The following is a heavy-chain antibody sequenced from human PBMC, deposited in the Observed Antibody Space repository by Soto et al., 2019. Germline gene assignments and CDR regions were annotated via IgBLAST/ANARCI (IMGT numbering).Heavy chain of an antibody. Sequence: PSETLSLTCAVYGGSFSGYYWSWIRQPPGKGLEWIGEINHSGSTNYNPSLKSRVTISVDTSKNQFSLKLSSVAAADTAVYYCARVYGDYESVDYWGQGTLVTVSS. CDR1: GGSFSGYY. V-gene: IGHV4-34*01. CDR3: ARVYGDYESVDY. D-gene: IGHD4-17*01. J-gene: IGHJ4*02. CDR2: INHSGST.